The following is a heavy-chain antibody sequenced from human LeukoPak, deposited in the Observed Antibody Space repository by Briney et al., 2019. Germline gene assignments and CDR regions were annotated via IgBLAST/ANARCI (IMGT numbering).Heavy chain of an antibody. CDR2: IYYSGNT. V-gene: IGHV4-39*07. CDR3: AEVYCGGGSCYDSRGWFDP. D-gene: IGHD2-15*01. J-gene: IGHJ5*02. Sequence: SETLSLTCTVSGGSINSSSYYWGWIRQPPGKGLEWIGSIYYSGNTYHNPSLKSRVTISLHSSKNQFSLQLSSVTAADTAGYYCAEVYCGGGSCYDSRGWFDPWGQGTLVTVSS. CDR1: GGSINSSSYY.